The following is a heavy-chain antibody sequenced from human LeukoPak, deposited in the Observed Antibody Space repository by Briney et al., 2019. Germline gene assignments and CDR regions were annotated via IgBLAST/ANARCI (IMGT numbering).Heavy chain of an antibody. CDR2: IYHSGST. D-gene: IGHD3-10*01. J-gene: IGHJ4*02. CDR1: GGSISSNNYY. Sequence: KPSETLSLTCTVSGGSISSNNYYWGWIRQPPGKGLEWIGSIYHSGSTNYNPSLKSRVTISVDKSKNQFSLKLSSVTAADTAVYYCARNYFGSGTYPFDYWGQGTLVTVSS. V-gene: IGHV4-39*07. CDR3: ARNYFGSGTYPFDY.